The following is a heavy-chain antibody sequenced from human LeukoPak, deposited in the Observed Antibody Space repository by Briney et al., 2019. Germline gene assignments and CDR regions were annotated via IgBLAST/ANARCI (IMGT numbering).Heavy chain of an antibody. D-gene: IGHD3-10*01. CDR3: ARSPNYGSAKLLFKRLVTMDV. CDR1: GGSFSGYY. V-gene: IGHV4-34*01. CDR2: INHSGST. J-gene: IGHJ6*02. Sequence: PSETLSLTCAVYGGSFSGYYWSWIRQPPGKGLEWIGEINHSGSTNYNPSLKSRVTISVDTSKNQFSLKLSSVTAADTAVYYCARSPNYGSAKLLFKRLVTMDVWGQGTTVTVS.